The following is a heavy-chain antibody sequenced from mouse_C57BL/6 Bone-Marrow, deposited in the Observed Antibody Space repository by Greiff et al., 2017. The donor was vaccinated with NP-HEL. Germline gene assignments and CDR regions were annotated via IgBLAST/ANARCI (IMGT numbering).Heavy chain of an antibody. CDR2: SRNKANDYTT. D-gene: IGHD2-4*01. Sequence: EVNVVESGGGLVQSGRSLRLSCATSGFTFSDFYMEWVRQAPGKGLEWIAASRNKANDYTTEYSASVKGRFIVSRDTSQSILYLQMNALRAEDTAIYYCARDGEDYDGLWYFDVWGTGTTVTVSS. J-gene: IGHJ1*03. CDR3: ARDGEDYDGLWYFDV. V-gene: IGHV7-1*01. CDR1: GFTFSDFY.